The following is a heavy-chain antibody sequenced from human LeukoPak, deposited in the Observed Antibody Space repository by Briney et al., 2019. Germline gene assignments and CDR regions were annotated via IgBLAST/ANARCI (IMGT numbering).Heavy chain of an antibody. Sequence: SETLSLTCAVSGGSIRSSNWWSWVRQPPGKGLEWIGEIYHGGSTNYNPSLKSRVTISVDTSKNQFSLKLSSVTAADTAVYYCARELRFLEWTTFDYWGQGTLVTVSS. V-gene: IGHV4-4*02. CDR3: ARELRFLEWTTFDY. CDR1: GGSIRSSNW. J-gene: IGHJ4*02. D-gene: IGHD3-3*01. CDR2: IYHGGST.